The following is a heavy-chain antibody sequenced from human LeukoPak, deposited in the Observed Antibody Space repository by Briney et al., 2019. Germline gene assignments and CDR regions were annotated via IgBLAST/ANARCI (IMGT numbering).Heavy chain of an antibody. CDR3: ARVGYYYGMDV. CDR2: ISSSGSTI. Sequence: PGGSLRLSCAASGFTFSSYEMDWVRQAPGKGLEWVSYISSSGSTIYYADSVKGRFTISRDNAKNSLYLQMNSLRAEDTAVYYCARVGYYYGMDVWGQGTTVTVSS. V-gene: IGHV3-48*03. CDR1: GFTFSSYE. J-gene: IGHJ6*02.